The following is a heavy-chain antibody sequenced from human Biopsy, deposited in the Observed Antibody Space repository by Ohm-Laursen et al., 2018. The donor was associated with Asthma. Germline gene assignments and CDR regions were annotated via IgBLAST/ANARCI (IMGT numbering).Heavy chain of an antibody. CDR1: GDTLTERS. V-gene: IGHV1-69*13. J-gene: IGHJ3*01. CDR2: IIPISLTP. Sequence: GASVKVSCKVSGDTLTERSIHWVRRAPGQGLEWMGGIIPISLTPSYARRFRGRVTISADEYTRTAYMELSSLRSEDTAVYYCARDPSYFDPSVEGWHLWGQGTMVTVSS. CDR3: ARDPSYFDPSVEGWHL. D-gene: IGHD3-22*01.